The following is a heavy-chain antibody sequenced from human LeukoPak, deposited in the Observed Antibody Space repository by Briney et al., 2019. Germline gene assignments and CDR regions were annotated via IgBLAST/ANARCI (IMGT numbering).Heavy chain of an antibody. V-gene: IGHV3-11*01. CDR1: GFTFSDYY. J-gene: IGHJ4*02. CDR3: ARASLTGYVPLYYFDY. D-gene: IGHD3-9*01. Sequence: GGSLRLSCAASGFTFSDYYMSWIRQAPGTGLEWVSYISSSGSTIYYADSVKGRFTISRDNAKNSLYLQMHSLRAEDTAVYYCARASLTGYVPLYYFDYWGQGTLVTVSS. CDR2: ISSSGSTI.